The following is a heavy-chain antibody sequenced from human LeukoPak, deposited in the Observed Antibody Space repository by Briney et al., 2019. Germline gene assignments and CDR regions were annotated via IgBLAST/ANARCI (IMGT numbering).Heavy chain of an antibody. CDR2: ISASGST. J-gene: IGHJ4*02. D-gene: IGHD3-9*01. CDR1: GFTFSTYA. CDR3: AKVLRYFDWFHSTDY. V-gene: IGHV3-23*01. Sequence: GGSLRLSCAASGFTFSTYAMSWVRQAPGKGLEWVSAISASGSTYYADSVKGRFTISRDNSKNTLYLQMNSLRAEDTAVYYCAKVLRYFDWFHSTDYWGQGTLVTVSS.